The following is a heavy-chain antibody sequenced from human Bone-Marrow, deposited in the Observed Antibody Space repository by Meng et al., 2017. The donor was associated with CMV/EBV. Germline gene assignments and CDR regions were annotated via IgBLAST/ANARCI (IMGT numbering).Heavy chain of an antibody. Sequence: GGSLRLSCAASGLSFPYYGMHWVRQAPGKGLEWVAFIRYDGSNKYYADSVKGRFTISRDNSKNTLYLQMNSLRAEDTAVYYCAKDEDAGYYDFWSGYYTWGQGTLVTVSS. V-gene: IGHV3-30*02. CDR2: IRYDGSNK. CDR1: GLSFPYYG. J-gene: IGHJ5*02. CDR3: AKDEDAGYYDFWSGYYT. D-gene: IGHD3-3*01.